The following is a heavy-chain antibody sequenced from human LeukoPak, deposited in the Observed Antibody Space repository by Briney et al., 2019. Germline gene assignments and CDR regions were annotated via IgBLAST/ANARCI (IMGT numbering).Heavy chain of an antibody. CDR1: GYTFTSYD. CDR2: MNPNSGNT. CDR3: ARAGGSYYGFDY. V-gene: IGHV1-8*03. Sequence: ASVKVSCKASGYTFTSYDINWVRQATGQGLEWMGWMNPNSGNTGYAQKFQGRVTITRNTSISTAYMELSSLRSEDTAVYYCARAGGSYYGFDYWGQGTLVTVSS. J-gene: IGHJ4*02. D-gene: IGHD1-26*01.